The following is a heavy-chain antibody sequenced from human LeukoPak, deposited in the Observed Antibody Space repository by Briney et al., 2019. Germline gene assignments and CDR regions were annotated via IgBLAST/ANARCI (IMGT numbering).Heavy chain of an antibody. CDR2: INPNSGGT. CDR1: GYTFTSYG. J-gene: IGHJ4*02. CDR3: ARGSYGSGFYYFDY. D-gene: IGHD3-10*01. V-gene: IGHV1-2*02. Sequence: ASVKVSCKASGYTFTSYGISWVRQAPGQGLEWMGWINPNSGGTNYAQKFQGRVTMTRDTSISTAYMELSRLRSDDTAVYYCARGSYGSGFYYFDYWGQGTLVTVSS.